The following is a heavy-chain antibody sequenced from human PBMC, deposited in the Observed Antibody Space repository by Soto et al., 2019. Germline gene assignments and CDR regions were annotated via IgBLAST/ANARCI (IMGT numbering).Heavy chain of an antibody. CDR1: GFTFGDYA. D-gene: IGHD3-3*01. CDR2: IRSKAYGGTT. V-gene: IGHV3-49*03. J-gene: IGHJ4*02. Sequence: GGSLRLSCTASGFTFGDYAMSWFRQAPGKGLEWVGFIRSKAYGGTTEYAASVKGRFTISRDDSKSIAYLQMNSLKTEDTAVYYCTRAKYDFWSGEELDYWGQGTLVTVSS. CDR3: TRAKYDFWSGEELDY.